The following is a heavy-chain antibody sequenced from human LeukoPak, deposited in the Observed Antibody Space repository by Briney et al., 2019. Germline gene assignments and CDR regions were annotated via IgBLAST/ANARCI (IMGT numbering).Heavy chain of an antibody. V-gene: IGHV4-34*01. J-gene: IGHJ6*03. D-gene: IGHD2/OR15-2a*01. CDR1: GGSFSGYY. CDR2: INHSGST. CDR3: ARGCDRKYPYYYYMDV. Sequence: PSETLSLTCAVYGGSFSGYYWSWIRQPPGKGLEWIGEINHSGSTNYDPSLKSRVTISVDTSKNQFSLKLSSVTAADTAVYYCARGCDRKYPYYYYMDVWAKGPRSPSP.